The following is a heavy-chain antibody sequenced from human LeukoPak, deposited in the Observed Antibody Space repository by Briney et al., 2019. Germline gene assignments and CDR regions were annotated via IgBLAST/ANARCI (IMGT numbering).Heavy chain of an antibody. CDR2: ISYDGSNK. D-gene: IGHD4-23*01. V-gene: IGHV3-30-3*01. CDR3: AGDLGRWHEWRPLVDV. J-gene: IGHJ6*02. Sequence: GGSLRLSCAASGFTFSSYAMHWVRQAPGKGLEWVAVISYDGSNKYYADSVKGRFTISRDNSKNTLYLQMNSLRAEDTAVCYCAGDLGRWHEWRPLVDVWGQGTTVTVSS. CDR1: GFTFSSYA.